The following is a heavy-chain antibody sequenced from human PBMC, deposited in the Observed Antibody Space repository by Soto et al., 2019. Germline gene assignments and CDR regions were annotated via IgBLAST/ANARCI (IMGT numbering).Heavy chain of an antibody. CDR3: AKGRAAAGTDFDY. V-gene: IGHV3-9*01. Sequence: EVQLVESGGGLVQPGRSLRLSCAASGFTFDDYAMHWVRQAPGKGLEWVSGISWNSGSIGYADSVKGRFTISRDNAKNSQYRQMNSLRAEDTALYYCAKGRAAAGTDFDYWGQGTLVTVSS. CDR1: GFTFDDYA. CDR2: ISWNSGSI. D-gene: IGHD6-13*01. J-gene: IGHJ4*02.